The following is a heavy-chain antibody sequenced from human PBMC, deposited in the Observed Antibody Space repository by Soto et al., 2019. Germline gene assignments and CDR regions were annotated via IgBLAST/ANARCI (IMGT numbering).Heavy chain of an antibody. V-gene: IGHV5-51*01. J-gene: IGHJ4*02. CDR3: ARSPRSSPYFEF. D-gene: IGHD6-13*01. CDR2: IYPGDHET. CDR1: GYTFSNFW. Sequence: GDSLRISCQCSGYTFSNFWIGWLRQLPGQGLEWMGIIYPGDHETRYSPSFLGKVTISAETSINTAYLQWSSLEASDSAFYFCARSPRSSPYFEFWGEGALVTVSS.